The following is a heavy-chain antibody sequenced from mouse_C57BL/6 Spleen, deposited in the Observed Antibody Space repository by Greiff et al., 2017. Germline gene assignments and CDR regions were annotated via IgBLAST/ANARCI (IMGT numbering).Heavy chain of an antibody. V-gene: IGHV1-55*01. D-gene: IGHD2-4*01. CDR2: IYPGSGST. CDR1: GYTFTSYW. CDR3: ARFVYYDYTFDY. Sequence: VQLQQPGAELVKPGASVKMSCKASGYTFTSYWITWVKQRPGQGLEWIGDIYPGSGSTNYNEKFKSKATLTVDTSSSTAYMQLSSLTSEDSAVYYCARFVYYDYTFDYWGQGTTLTVSS. J-gene: IGHJ2*01.